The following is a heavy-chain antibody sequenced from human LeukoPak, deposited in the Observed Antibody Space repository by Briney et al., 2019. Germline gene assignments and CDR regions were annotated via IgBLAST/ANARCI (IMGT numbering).Heavy chain of an antibody. CDR2: TYYRSMWFN. V-gene: IGHV6-1*01. J-gene: IGHJ4*02. CDR1: GDSVSSNSAA. Sequence: SQTLSLTCAISGDSVSSNSAAWNWIRQSPSRGLEWLGRTYYRSMWFNDYAGYVKSRITINPDTSGNQFSLHLNSVTPEDTAVYYCARSISSGSSRLDYWGQGNLVTVSS. CDR3: ARSISSGSSRLDY. D-gene: IGHD3-10*01.